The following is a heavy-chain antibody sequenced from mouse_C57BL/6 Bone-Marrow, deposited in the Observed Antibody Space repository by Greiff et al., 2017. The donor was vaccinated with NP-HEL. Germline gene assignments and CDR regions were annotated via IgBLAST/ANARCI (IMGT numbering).Heavy chain of an antibody. Sequence: QVQLQQSGAELMKPGASVKLSCKATGYTFTGYWIEWVQQRPGHGLEWIGEILPGSGSTNYNEKFKGKATFTADTSSNTAYMQLSSLTTEDSAIYYCARRALYYYGSSSFAYWGQGTLVTVSA. J-gene: IGHJ3*01. D-gene: IGHD1-1*01. CDR3: ARRALYYYGSSSFAY. CDR1: GYTFTGYW. V-gene: IGHV1-9*01. CDR2: ILPGSGST.